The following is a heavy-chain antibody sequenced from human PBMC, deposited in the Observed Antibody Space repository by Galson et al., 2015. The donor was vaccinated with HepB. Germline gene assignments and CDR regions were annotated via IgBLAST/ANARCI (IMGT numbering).Heavy chain of an antibody. V-gene: IGHV3-21*01. Sequence: SLRLSCAAPGFTFSSYSMNWVRQAPGRGLEWVSSISSSSSYIYYADSVKGRFTISRDNAKNSLYLQMNSPRAEDTAVYYCARLYDFLNYYGMDVWGQGTTVTVS. J-gene: IGHJ6*02. CDR3: ARLYDFLNYYGMDV. CDR2: ISSSSSYI. CDR1: GFTFSSYS. D-gene: IGHD3-3*01.